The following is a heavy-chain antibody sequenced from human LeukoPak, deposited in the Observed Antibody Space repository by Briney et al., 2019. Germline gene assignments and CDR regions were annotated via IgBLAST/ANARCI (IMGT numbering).Heavy chain of an antibody. V-gene: IGHV4-59*01. Sequence: SETLSLTCTVSGGSISSYHWSWIRQPPGKGLEWIGDTYNSGSTNYNPSLKSRVTISVDTSENQFSLKLTSVTAADTAVYYCAGGIFGVVINAFHIWGQGTMVTVSS. CDR3: AGGIFGVVINAFHI. CDR2: TYNSGST. J-gene: IGHJ3*02. CDR1: GGSISSYH. D-gene: IGHD3-3*01.